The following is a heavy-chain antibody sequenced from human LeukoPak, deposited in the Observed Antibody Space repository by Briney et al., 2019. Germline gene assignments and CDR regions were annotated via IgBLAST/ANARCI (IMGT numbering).Heavy chain of an antibody. D-gene: IGHD2-2*01. CDR1: GFTVSINY. J-gene: IGHJ4*02. CDR2: IYSGGNT. CDR3: ARGETSSYDY. Sequence: GGSLRLSCAASGFTVSINYMSWVRQAPWKGLEWVSVIYSGGNTYYADSVKGRFTISRDNSKNTVYLQMNSLRAEDTAVYYCARGETSSYDYWGQGTLVTVSS. V-gene: IGHV3-53*01.